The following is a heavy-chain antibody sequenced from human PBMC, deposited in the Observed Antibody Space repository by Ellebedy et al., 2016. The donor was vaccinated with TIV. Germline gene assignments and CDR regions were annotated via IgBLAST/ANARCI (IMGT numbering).Heavy chain of an antibody. Sequence: GESLKISXAASGFTFSSYWMSWVRQAPGKGLEWVANIKQDGSEKYYVDSVKGRFTISRDNSKNTLYLQMNSLRAEDTAVYYCAKDRLRGPIAAAGCNWFDPWGQGTLVTVSS. CDR2: IKQDGSEK. D-gene: IGHD6-13*01. CDR3: AKDRLRGPIAAAGCNWFDP. CDR1: GFTFSSYW. V-gene: IGHV3-7*01. J-gene: IGHJ5*02.